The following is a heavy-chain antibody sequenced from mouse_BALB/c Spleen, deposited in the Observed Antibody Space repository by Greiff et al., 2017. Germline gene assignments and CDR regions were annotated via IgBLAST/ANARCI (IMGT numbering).Heavy chain of an antibody. D-gene: IGHD2-10*02. CDR3: ARKGIGYGNYYFDY. V-gene: IGHV1-4*01. Sequence: VKLMESGAELARPGASVKMSCKASGYTFTSYTMHWVKQRPGQGLEWIGYINPSSGYTNYNQKFKDKATLTADKSSSTAYMQLSSLTSEDSAVYYCARKGIGYGNYYFDYWGQGTTLTVSS. CDR1: GYTFTSYT. J-gene: IGHJ2*01. CDR2: INPSSGYT.